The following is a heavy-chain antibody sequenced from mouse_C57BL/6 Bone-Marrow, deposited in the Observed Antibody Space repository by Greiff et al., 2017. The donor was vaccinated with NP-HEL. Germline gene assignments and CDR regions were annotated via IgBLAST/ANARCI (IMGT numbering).Heavy chain of an antibody. J-gene: IGHJ4*01. V-gene: IGHV5-16*01. CDR2: INYDGSST. Sequence: EVKLVESEGGLVQPGSSMKLSCTASGFTFSDYYMAWVRQVPEKGLEWVANINYDGSSTYYLDSLKSRFIISRDNAKNILYLQMSSLKSEDTATYYCAREGSSGYVKAMDYGGQGTSVTVSS. D-gene: IGHD3-2*02. CDR3: AREGSSGYVKAMDY. CDR1: GFTFSDYY.